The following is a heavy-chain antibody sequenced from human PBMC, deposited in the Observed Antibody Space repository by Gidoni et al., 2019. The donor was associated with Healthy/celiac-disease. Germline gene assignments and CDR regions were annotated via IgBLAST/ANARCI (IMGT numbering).Heavy chain of an antibody. CDR3: ARLPDVLRFLEWLPPTAYYYGMDV. V-gene: IGHV3-21*01. CDR1: GFTFRSYI. J-gene: IGHJ6*02. CDR2: ISRSSSYI. D-gene: IGHD3-3*01. Sequence: EVQLVESGGGLVKPGGSLRLSCAASGFTFRSYIMNWVRQAPGKGLEWVSSISRSSSYIYYADSVKGRFTISRDNAKNSLYLQMNSLRAEDTAVYYCARLPDVLRFLEWLPPTAYYYGMDVWGQGTTVTVSS.